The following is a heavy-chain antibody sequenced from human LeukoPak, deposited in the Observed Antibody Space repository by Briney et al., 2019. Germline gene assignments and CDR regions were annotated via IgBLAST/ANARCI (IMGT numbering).Heavy chain of an antibody. Sequence: GASVKVSCKASGYTFTGYYMHWVRQAPGQGLEWVGGIIPIFDTPNYAHKFQGRVTITADKSTSTAYMELSSLRSEDTAVYYCTRGAFNYNDGYYHGMDVWGKGTTVTVSS. CDR2: IIPIFDTP. CDR3: TRGAFNYNDGYYHGMDV. V-gene: IGHV1-69*06. CDR1: GYTFTGYY. J-gene: IGHJ6*04. D-gene: IGHD1-1*01.